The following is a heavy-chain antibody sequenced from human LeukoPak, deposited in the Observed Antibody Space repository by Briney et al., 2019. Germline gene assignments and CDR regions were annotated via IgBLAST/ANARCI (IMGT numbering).Heavy chain of an antibody. J-gene: IGHJ4*02. D-gene: IGHD1-7*01. CDR3: ASGTVGNYALDY. Sequence: GGSLRLSCAASGLTFSRYNMKWVRQAPGQGLEWVSSIGTSSNNIYYTDSVKGRFTISRDNAKNSLYLQVDSLRVEDTAVYFCASGTVGNYALDYWGQGTLVTVSS. V-gene: IGHV3-21*01. CDR2: IGTSSNNI. CDR1: GLTFSRYN.